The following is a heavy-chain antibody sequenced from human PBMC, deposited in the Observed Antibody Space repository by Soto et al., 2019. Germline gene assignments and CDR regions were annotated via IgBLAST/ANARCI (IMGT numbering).Heavy chain of an antibody. J-gene: IGHJ3*02. V-gene: IGHV3-9*01. CDR2: ISWNSGSI. Sequence: EVQLVESGGGLVQPGRSLRLSCAASGFTFDDYAMHWVRQAPGKGLEWVSGISWNSGSIGYADSVKGRFTISRDNAKHSLYLQMNSLRAEDTALYYCAKDIVATITGQGAFDIWGQGTMVTVSS. D-gene: IGHD5-12*01. CDR1: GFTFDDYA. CDR3: AKDIVATITGQGAFDI.